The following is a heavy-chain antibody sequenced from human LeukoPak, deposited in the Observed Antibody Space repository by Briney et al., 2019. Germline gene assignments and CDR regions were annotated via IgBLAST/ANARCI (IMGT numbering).Heavy chain of an antibody. J-gene: IGHJ4*02. D-gene: IGHD6-13*01. CDR2: ISSSSYI. Sequence: GGSLRLSCAASGFTFSSYSMNWVRQAPGKGLEWVSSISSSSYIYYADSVKGRFTISRDNAKNSLYLQMNSLRAEDTAVYYCARDDRGSSWPIDYWGQGTLVTVSS. CDR1: GFTFSSYS. CDR3: ARDDRGSSWPIDY. V-gene: IGHV3-21*01.